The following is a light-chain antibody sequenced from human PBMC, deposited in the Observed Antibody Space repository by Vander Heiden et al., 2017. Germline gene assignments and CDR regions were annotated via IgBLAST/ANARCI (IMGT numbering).Light chain of an antibody. Sequence: DIQMTQSPSSVSASVGDRVTITCRASQVLSSWLAWYQQKPGRAPNLLIYDVSSLQSGVPSRFSGSGSGTNFTLTISSLQPEDFATYFCQEANHCPLTFGGGTKVEIK. CDR2: DVS. CDR1: QVLSSW. J-gene: IGKJ4*01. V-gene: IGKV1-12*01. CDR3: QEANHCPLT.